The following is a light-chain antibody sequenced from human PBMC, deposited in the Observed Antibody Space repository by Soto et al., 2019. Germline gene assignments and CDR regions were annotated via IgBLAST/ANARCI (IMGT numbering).Light chain of an antibody. Sequence: IQMTNSPSSLSVSVGDRVNVTCQASQDIKKYLTWYQQKPGKVPKLLIYEASNLETGVPSRFSGSGSGTDFTFTISSLQPEDVATYFCQQSENFPLTFGGGTKVDIK. J-gene: IGKJ4*01. CDR2: EAS. V-gene: IGKV1-33*01. CDR3: QQSENFPLT. CDR1: QDIKKY.